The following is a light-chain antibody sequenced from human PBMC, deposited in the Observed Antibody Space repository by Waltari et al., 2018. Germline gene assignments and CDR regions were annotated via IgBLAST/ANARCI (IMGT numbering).Light chain of an antibody. V-gene: IGLV3-1*01. Sequence: YEMTQPHSVSVSPGQTASITCSGDNLQYKYVYWYQHKPGKSPLLLLYRDIGRPSGSPERFAGSNSGNTATLTISETQAMDEADYYCQAWDTSTGVVFGGGTKLTVL. CDR3: QAWDTSTGVV. J-gene: IGLJ2*01. CDR1: NLQYKY. CDR2: RDI.